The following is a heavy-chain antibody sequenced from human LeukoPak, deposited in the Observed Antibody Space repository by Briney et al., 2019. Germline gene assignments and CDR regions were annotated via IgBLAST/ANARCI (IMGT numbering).Heavy chain of an antibody. J-gene: IGHJ4*02. CDR3: GTESTYSYGYESFDY. V-gene: IGHV3-30-3*01. CDR2: ISYDGYDK. CDR1: GSTFSSYA. D-gene: IGHD5-18*01. Sequence: GGSLRLSCAASGSTFSSYAMSWVRQAPGKGLEWVTLISYDGYDKSYADSVRGRFTISRDNSKNTLYLQMNSLRAEDTAVYYCGTESTYSYGYESFDYWGQGTLVTVSS.